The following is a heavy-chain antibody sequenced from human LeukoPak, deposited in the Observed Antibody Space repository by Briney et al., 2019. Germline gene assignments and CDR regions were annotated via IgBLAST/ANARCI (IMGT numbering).Heavy chain of an antibody. Sequence: PSETLSLTCNVSGGSISSYYWSWIRQPAGKGLEWIGRIYTSGSTNYNPSLKSRVTMSVDTSKNQFSLKLSSVTAADTAVYYCARAILDTAMVITTNWFDPWGQGTLVTVSS. CDR3: ARAILDTAMVITTNWFDP. CDR1: GGSISSYY. V-gene: IGHV4-4*07. J-gene: IGHJ5*02. CDR2: IYTSGST. D-gene: IGHD5-18*01.